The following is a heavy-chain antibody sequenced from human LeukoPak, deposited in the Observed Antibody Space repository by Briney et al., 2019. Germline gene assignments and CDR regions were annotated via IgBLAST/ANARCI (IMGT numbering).Heavy chain of an antibody. J-gene: IGHJ4*02. CDR1: GFTFSNYG. Sequence: GGSLRLSCAASGFTFSNYGMHWVRQAPGKGLEWVAFIRYDGRNKYYADSVKGRFTISRDNAKNTLYLQMNSLRAEDTAVYYCARGGVDYWGQGTLVTVSS. D-gene: IGHD3-16*01. CDR2: IRYDGRNK. V-gene: IGHV3-30*02. CDR3: ARGGVDY.